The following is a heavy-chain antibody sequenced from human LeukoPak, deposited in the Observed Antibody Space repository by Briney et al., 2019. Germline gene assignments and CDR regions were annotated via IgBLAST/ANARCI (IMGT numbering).Heavy chain of an antibody. J-gene: IGHJ4*02. CDR3: ARDLIYYDSSGYYYFDY. V-gene: IGHV4-61*02. Sequence: ASETLSLTCTVSGGSISSGSYYWSWIRQPAGKGLEWIGRIYTSGSTNYNPSLKSRVTISVDTSKNQFSLKLSSVTAADTAVYYCARDLIYYDSSGYYYFDYWGQGTLVTVSS. D-gene: IGHD3-22*01. CDR1: GGSISSGSYY. CDR2: IYTSGST.